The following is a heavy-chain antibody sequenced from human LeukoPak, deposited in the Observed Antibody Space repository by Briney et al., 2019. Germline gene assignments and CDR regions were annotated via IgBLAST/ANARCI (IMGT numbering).Heavy chain of an antibody. J-gene: IGHJ6*03. Sequence: PGGSLRLSCAASGFTFSSYSMNWVRQAPGKGLEWVSYISSSSSTIYYADSVKGRFTISRDNAKNSLYLQMNSLRAEDTAVYYCAREHYYYYYMDVWGKGTTASVSS. CDR3: AREHYYYYYMDV. CDR1: GFTFSSYS. V-gene: IGHV3-48*01. CDR2: ISSSSSTI.